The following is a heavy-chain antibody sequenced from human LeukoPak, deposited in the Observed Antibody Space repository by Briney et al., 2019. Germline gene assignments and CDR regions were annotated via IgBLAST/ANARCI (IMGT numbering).Heavy chain of an antibody. CDR3: ARGHRNARTGKNY. CDR1: GESFNGYN. V-gene: IGHV4-34*01. CDR2: INYSGST. Sequence: SETLSLTCAVYGESFNGYNWNWIRQSPGKGLEWMGEINYSGSTNYNASLKSRVTISVDTSKNQFSLKLSSLTAEDTAVYYCARGHRNARTGKNYWGQGTLVTVSS. D-gene: IGHD1-1*01. J-gene: IGHJ4*02.